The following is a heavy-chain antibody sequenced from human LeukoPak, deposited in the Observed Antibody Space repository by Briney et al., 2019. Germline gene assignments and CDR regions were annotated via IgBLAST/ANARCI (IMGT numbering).Heavy chain of an antibody. CDR2: IYYSGST. J-gene: IGHJ4*02. CDR3: ARYYYDSSGLWGFDY. D-gene: IGHD3-22*01. Sequence: SETLSLTCTVSGGSISSYYWSWIRQPPGKGLEWIGYIYYSGSTNYNPSLKSRVTISVDTSKNQFSLKLSSVTAADTAVYYCARYYYDSSGLWGFDYWGQGTLVTVSS. V-gene: IGHV4-59*01. CDR1: GGSISSYY.